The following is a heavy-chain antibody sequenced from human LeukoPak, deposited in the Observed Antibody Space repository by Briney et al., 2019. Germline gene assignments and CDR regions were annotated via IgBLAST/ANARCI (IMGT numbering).Heavy chain of an antibody. CDR3: ARDVMVVTSWFDP. CDR1: GYTFTSYG. V-gene: IGHV1-18*01. CDR2: ISAYNGNT. Sequence: ASVKVSCKASGYTFTSYGISWVRQAPGQGLEWMGWISAYNGNTNYAQKPQGRVTMTTDTSTSTAYMELRSLRSDDTAVYYRARDVMVVTSWFDPWGQGTLVTVSS. D-gene: IGHD4/OR15-4a*01. J-gene: IGHJ5*02.